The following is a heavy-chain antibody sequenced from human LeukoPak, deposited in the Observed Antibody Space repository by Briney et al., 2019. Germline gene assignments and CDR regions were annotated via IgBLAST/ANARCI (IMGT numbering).Heavy chain of an antibody. CDR2: ITDTGSGT. Sequence: GGSLILSCAASGVMFSSHGMSWVRQAPGKGLEWVSSITDTGSGTCYVDSVKGRFTMSRDNSKNTLYLQMNSLRAEDTAVYYCAKNLLGSESFSWYFDLWGRGTLVTVSS. D-gene: IGHD1-26*01. CDR1: GVMFSSHG. V-gene: IGHV3-23*01. CDR3: AKNLLGSESFSWYFDL. J-gene: IGHJ2*01.